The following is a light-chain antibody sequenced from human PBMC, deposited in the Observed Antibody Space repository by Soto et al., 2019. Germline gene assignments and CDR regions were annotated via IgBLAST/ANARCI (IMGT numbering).Light chain of an antibody. J-gene: IGKJ1*01. CDR2: AAS. V-gene: IGKV1-12*01. Sequence: DIQLTQSPSSVSASVGDRVTITCRASQDISTRLAWYQQKPGTAPKLLIYAASTSGSGVPSRFSGSVSGTDFSLTVSSLQSEDFATYFCQQAHTFPWTFGQGTKVDIK. CDR3: QQAHTFPWT. CDR1: QDISTR.